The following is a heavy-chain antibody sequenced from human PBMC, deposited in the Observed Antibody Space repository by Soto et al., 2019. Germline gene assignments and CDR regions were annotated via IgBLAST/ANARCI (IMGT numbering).Heavy chain of an antibody. J-gene: IGHJ4*02. CDR1: GYTFTTYY. CDR2: INPNGGST. CDR3: ARAGYGSGGTCFHGNCDY. D-gene: IGHD2-15*01. V-gene: IGHV1-46*01. Sequence: QVQLVQSGAEVKRPGASVKVSCKASGYTFTTYYMHWVRQAPGQGLEWLGIINPNGGSTTYAQKFQGRVTMTRDTSTSTVYLELSSLRSEDTAVYYCARAGYGSGGTCFHGNCDYWGQGTLVTVSA.